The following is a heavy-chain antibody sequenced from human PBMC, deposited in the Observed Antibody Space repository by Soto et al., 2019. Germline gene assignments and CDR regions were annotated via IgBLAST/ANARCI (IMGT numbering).Heavy chain of an antibody. J-gene: IGHJ6*02. V-gene: IGHV3-30*18. CDR1: GFTFSSYG. CDR3: ANGILAYWGGDCYSGYHYGMDV. Sequence: GGSLRLSCAASGFTFSSYGMHWVRQAPGKGLEWVAVISYDGSNKYYADSVKGRFTISRDNSKSTLYLQMNSPRAEDTAVYYCANGILAYWGGDCYSGYHYGMDVWGQGTTVTVSS. D-gene: IGHD2-21*02. CDR2: ISYDGSNK.